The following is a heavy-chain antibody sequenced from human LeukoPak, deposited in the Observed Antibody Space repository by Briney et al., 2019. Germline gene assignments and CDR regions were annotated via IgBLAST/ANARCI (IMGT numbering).Heavy chain of an antibody. CDR3: ARYEYSYVYGMDV. Sequence: PGRSLRLSCAASGFTFSSYGMHWIRQAPGKGLEWASDINSISSYTNYEDSVKGRFTISRDNAKNSQYLQMNSLRAEDTAVYYCARYEYSYVYGMDVWGQGTTVTVSS. J-gene: IGHJ6*02. CDR2: INSISSYT. CDR1: GFTFSSYG. V-gene: IGHV3-21*05. D-gene: IGHD5-18*01.